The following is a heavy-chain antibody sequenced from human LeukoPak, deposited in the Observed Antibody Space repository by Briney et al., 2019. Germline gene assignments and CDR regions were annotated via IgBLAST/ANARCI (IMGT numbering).Heavy chain of an antibody. CDR3: ARDRAMSI. V-gene: IGHV4-4*02. CDR1: GGSVSSDNW. D-gene: IGHD5-18*01. Sequence: SGTLSLTCAVSGGSVSSDNWWSWFRQPPGKGLEWIGEVYRSGNTKYNPSLKSRTTMSVDTSKNQFSLNMSSVTAADTAIYYCARDRAMSIRGQGTVVTVSS. CDR2: VYRSGNT. J-gene: IGHJ3*02.